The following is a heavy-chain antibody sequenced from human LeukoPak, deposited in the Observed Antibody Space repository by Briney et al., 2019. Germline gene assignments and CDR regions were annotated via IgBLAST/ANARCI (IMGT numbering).Heavy chain of an antibody. D-gene: IGHD3-22*01. CDR2: ISSSSSYI. V-gene: IGHV3-21*01. CDR1: GFTLGTHC. J-gene: IGHJ4*02. Sequence: PGGSLRLSCAASGFTLGTHCMTWVRQAPGKGLEWVSSISSSSSYIHYADSVKGRFTISRDNAENSLYLQMNGLRAEDTAMYYCVRSQGGYYYDSSGYYQGPLDYWGQGTLVTVSS. CDR3: VRSQGGYYYDSSGYYQGPLDY.